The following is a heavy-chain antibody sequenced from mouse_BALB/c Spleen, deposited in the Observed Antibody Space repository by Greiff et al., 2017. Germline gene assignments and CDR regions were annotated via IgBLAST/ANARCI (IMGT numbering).Heavy chain of an antibody. CDR3: ARQIYYDYDDYAMDD. J-gene: IGHJ4*01. Sequence: EVMLVESGGGLVQPGGSLKLSCAASGFTFSSYTMSWVRQTPEKRLEWVAYISNGGGSTYYPDTVQGRFTISRDNAKNTLYLQMSSLKSEDTAMYYCARQIYYDYDDYAMDDWGQGTAVTVSS. CDR2: ISNGGGST. CDR1: GFTFSSYT. V-gene: IGHV5-12-2*01. D-gene: IGHD2-4*01.